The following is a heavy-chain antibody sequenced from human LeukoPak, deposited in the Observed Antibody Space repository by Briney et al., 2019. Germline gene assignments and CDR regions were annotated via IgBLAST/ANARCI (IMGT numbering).Heavy chain of an antibody. CDR2: ISGSGGST. J-gene: IGHJ4*02. Sequence: PGASLRLSCAASGFTFSSYAMSWVRQAPGKGLEWVSAISGSGGSTYCADSVKGRFTISRDNSKNTLYLQMNSLRAEDTAVYHCAKLGGSGSYVWGQGTLVTVSS. D-gene: IGHD3-10*01. CDR1: GFTFSSYA. CDR3: AKLGGSGSYV. V-gene: IGHV3-23*01.